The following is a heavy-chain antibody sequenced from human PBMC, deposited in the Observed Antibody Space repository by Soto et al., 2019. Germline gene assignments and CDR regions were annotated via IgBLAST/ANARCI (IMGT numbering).Heavy chain of an antibody. V-gene: IGHV3-33*01. D-gene: IGHD1-7*01. CDR2: IWHDGSEI. CDR1: GSIFIGYG. J-gene: IGHJ4*02. CDR3: ARDGIGGTACRGFLDY. Sequence: PGGSLRLSCVVPGSIFIGYGMHWVRQAPGTGLEWVAVIWHDGSEIYYADSVKGRFTISRDNSKNTLYLQMNSLRAEDTAVYYCARDGIGGTACRGFLDYWGKGTLSSVSS.